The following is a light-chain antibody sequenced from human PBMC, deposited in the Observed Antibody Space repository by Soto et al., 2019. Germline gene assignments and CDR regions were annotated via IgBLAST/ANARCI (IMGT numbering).Light chain of an antibody. Sequence: DIQMTQSPSTLSASVGERVTITCRASQSISSWLAWYQQKPGKAPKLLIYDASSLESGVPSRFSGSGSATEFTLTISSLQPDDFATYYCQQYNSFLLTFGGGTKVEIK. CDR2: DAS. V-gene: IGKV1-5*01. CDR3: QQYNSFLLT. CDR1: QSISSW. J-gene: IGKJ4*01.